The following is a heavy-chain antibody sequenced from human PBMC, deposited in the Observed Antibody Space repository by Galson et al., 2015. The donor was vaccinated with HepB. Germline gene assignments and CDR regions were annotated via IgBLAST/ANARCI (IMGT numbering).Heavy chain of an antibody. CDR1: GFTFRSYA. Sequence: SLRLSCAASGFTFRSYAMSWVRQAPGKGLEWVSGISGSGGRTHYADSVKGRFTISRDNSKNTVYLQMNSLRAEDTAVYYCANQPAYDRSGYRDYWGQGTLVTVSS. CDR3: ANQPAYDRSGYRDY. CDR2: ISGSGGRT. J-gene: IGHJ4*02. D-gene: IGHD3-22*01. V-gene: IGHV3-23*01.